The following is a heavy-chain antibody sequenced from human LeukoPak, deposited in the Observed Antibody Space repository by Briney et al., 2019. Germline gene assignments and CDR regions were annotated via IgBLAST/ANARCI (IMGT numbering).Heavy chain of an antibody. CDR1: GFALSDYY. V-gene: IGHV3-11*06. CDR3: ARGEYGYRL. Sequence: GRSLRLSCAASGFALSDYYMSWIRQAPGEGLGWVSCISSSSYTKYADSVKGRFTISRDNAKNALYLQMNSLRAEDTAVYYCARGEYGYRLWGQGTLVTVSS. J-gene: IGHJ4*02. CDR2: ISSSSYT. D-gene: IGHD5-18*01.